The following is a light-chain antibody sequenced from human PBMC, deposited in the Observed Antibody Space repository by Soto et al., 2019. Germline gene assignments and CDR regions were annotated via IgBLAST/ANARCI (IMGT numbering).Light chain of an antibody. Sequence: EIVLTQSPGTVSLSPGDRATLSCRASQRLSDNSLAWYQQRPGQAPRLLIYGASVRATGIPDNFSGSGSGTDFTLTSSRLEPGDFAVYYCHHYGPSRSWAFGQGTKVDIK. J-gene: IGKJ1*01. V-gene: IGKV3-20*01. CDR2: GAS. CDR1: QRLSDNS. CDR3: HHYGPSRSWA.